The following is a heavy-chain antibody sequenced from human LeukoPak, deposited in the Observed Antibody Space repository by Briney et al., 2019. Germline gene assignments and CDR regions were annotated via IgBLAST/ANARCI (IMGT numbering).Heavy chain of an antibody. CDR2: ISAYNGNT. D-gene: IGHD6-19*01. V-gene: IGHV1-18*04. CDR3: ARDGVRRSLTVAPVY. CDR1: GYTFTSYG. J-gene: IGHJ4*02. Sequence: ASVKVSCKASGYTFTSYGISWVRQAPGQGLEWMGWISAYNGNTNYAQTLQGRVTMTTDTSTSTAYMELRSLRSDDTAVYYCARDGVRRSLTVAPVYWGQGTLVTVSS.